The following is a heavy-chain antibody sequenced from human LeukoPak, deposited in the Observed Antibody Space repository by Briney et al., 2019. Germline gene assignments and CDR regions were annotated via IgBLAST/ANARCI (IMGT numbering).Heavy chain of an antibody. J-gene: IGHJ5*02. CDR2: ISSSSSTI. V-gene: IGHV3-48*04. CDR1: GFTFSSYS. Sequence: GSLRLSCAASGFTFSSYSMNWVRQAPGKGLEWVSYISSSSSTIYYADSVKGRFTISRDNAKNSLYLQMNSLRAEDTAVYYCARDRVAGKLGWFDPWGQGTLVTVSS. CDR3: ARDRVAGKLGWFDP. D-gene: IGHD6-19*01.